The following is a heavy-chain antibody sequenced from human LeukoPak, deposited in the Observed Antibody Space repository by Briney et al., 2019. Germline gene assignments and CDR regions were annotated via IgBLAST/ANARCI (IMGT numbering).Heavy chain of an antibody. D-gene: IGHD3-10*01. V-gene: IGHV3-9*01. CDR3: AKLVPGDYFDY. J-gene: IGHJ4*02. CDR2: ISWNSGSV. CDR1: GFTFDDYA. Sequence: QAGGSLRLSCAASGFTFDDYAMHWVRQAPGKGLEWVSGISWNSGSVGYADSVKGRFTISRDNAKNSLYLQMNSLRAEDTALYYCAKLVPGDYFDYWGQGTLVTVSS.